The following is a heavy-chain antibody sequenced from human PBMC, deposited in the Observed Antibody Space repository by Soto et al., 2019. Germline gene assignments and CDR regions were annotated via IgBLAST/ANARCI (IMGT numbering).Heavy chain of an antibody. V-gene: IGHV3-23*01. CDR3: AKDRPTYCGGDCYNIVSDY. Sequence: GGSLRLSCAASGFTFSSYAMSWVRQAPGKGLEWVSAISGSGGSTYYADSVKGRFTISRDNSKNTLYLQMNSLRAEDTAVYYCAKDRPTYCGGDCYNIVSDYWGQGTLVTVSS. D-gene: IGHD2-21*02. CDR2: ISGSGGST. J-gene: IGHJ4*02. CDR1: GFTFSSYA.